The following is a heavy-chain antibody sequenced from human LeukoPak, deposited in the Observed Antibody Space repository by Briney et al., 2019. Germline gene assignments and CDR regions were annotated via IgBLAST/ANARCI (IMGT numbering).Heavy chain of an antibody. V-gene: IGHV3-23*01. Sequence: GGSLRLSCAGSGFIFSNYAMSWVRQAPGQGLEWVSTISNSGDATFYADAVKGRFTISRDNSKNTLYLQMNSLRAEDTAVYYCAKDFPFISDDILTGYSDYWGQGTLVTVSS. J-gene: IGHJ4*02. D-gene: IGHD3-9*01. CDR2: ISNSGDAT. CDR3: AKDFPFISDDILTGYSDY. CDR1: GFIFSNYA.